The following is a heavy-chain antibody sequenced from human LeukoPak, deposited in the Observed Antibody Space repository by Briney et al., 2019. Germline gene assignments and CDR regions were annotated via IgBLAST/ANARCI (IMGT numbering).Heavy chain of an antibody. Sequence: SETLSLTCTVSGYSISSGYYWGWIRQPPGKGLEWIGSIYHSGSTYYNPSLKSRVTISVDTSKNQFSLKLSSVTAADTAVYYCARAYCSSTSCQPPENWFDPWGQGTLVTVSS. CDR2: IYHSGST. J-gene: IGHJ5*02. D-gene: IGHD2-2*01. V-gene: IGHV4-38-2*02. CDR3: ARAYCSSTSCQPPENWFDP. CDR1: GYSISSGYY.